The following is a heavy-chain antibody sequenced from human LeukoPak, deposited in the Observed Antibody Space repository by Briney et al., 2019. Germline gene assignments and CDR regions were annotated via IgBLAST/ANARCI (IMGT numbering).Heavy chain of an antibody. Sequence: GGSLRLSCAASGFTFSSYGMSWVRQAPGKGLEWVSAISGSGGSTYYADSVKGRFTISRDNSKNTLYLQMNSLRAEDTAVYYCAKDRAYYSDSSGYYLVRAYDYWGQGTLVTVSS. CDR3: AKDRAYYSDSSGYYLVRAYDY. CDR2: ISGSGGST. J-gene: IGHJ4*02. CDR1: GFTFSSYG. D-gene: IGHD3-22*01. V-gene: IGHV3-23*01.